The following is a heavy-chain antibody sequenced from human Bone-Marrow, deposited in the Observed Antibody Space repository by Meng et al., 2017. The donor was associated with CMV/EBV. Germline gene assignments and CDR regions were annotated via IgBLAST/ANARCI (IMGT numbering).Heavy chain of an antibody. V-gene: IGHV4-34*01. D-gene: IGHD5-18*01. J-gene: IGHJ6*02. CDR1: GGSISSYY. Sequence: SETLSLTCTVSGGSISSYYWSWIRQPPGKGLEWIGEINHSGSTNYNPSLKSRVTISVDTSKNQFSLKLSSVTAADTAVYYCARARGYSYGYHYYYYYGMDVCGQGTTVTVSS. CDR3: ARARGYSYGYHYYYYYGMDV. CDR2: INHSGST.